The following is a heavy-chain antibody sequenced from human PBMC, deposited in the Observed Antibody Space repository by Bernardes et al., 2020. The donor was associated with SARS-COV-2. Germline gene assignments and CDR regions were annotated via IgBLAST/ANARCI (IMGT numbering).Heavy chain of an antibody. J-gene: IGHJ4*02. D-gene: IGHD3-9*01. CDR1: GFPFSVYA. V-gene: IGHV3-64D*08. CDR3: WYYDNLTGYYRIDY. CDR2: ISGHGETT. Sequence: GWSLRRSCSASGFPFSVYAMHWVRQAPGKGLDYVSRISGHGETTYYADSVRGRFTISRDNSKNTLYLQMSSLRPEDTAVYYCWYYDNLTGYYRIDYWGQGTMVTVSS.